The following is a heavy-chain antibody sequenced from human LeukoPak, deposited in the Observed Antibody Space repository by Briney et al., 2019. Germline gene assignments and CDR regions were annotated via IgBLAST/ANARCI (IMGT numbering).Heavy chain of an antibody. V-gene: IGHV1-46*01. D-gene: IGHD5-24*01. J-gene: IGHJ4*02. CDR3: AREIGPIQLHLWGSAFDY. CDR2: INPGGRST. CDR1: GYTFTNYY. Sequence: ASVKVSCKASGYTFTNYYIHWVRQAPGQGLEWMGLINPGGRSTSYAQKFQGRVTMTRDTSTSTVHMELSSLRSEDTAVYYCAREIGPIQLHLWGSAFDYWGQGTLVTVSS.